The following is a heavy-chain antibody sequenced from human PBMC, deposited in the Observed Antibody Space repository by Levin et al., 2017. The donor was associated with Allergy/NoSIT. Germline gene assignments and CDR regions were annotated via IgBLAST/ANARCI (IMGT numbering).Heavy chain of an antibody. V-gene: IGHV4-39*01. D-gene: IGHD5-12*01. Sequence: PSETLSLTCTVSGGSITTDNYYWGWIRQSPGKGLEWIGSIYHSGYTYYNPSLKSRATISVDTSKNQFSLKMTSVTAADTAVYYSVITGPGYDYGRDVWGQGTAVTVSS. CDR2: IYHSGYT. J-gene: IGHJ6*02. CDR3: VITGPGYDYGRDV. CDR1: GGSITTDNYY.